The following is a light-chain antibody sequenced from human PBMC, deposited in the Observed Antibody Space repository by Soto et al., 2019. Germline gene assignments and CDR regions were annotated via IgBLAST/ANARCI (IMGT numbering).Light chain of an antibody. CDR3: QQYYNTPWT. Sequence: DTVMSQSPASLAVSLGGRATINCKSSQRLLYRSNNKNYLAWYQHKAGQPPKLLIYWASTRDSGVPDRFSGSGSVTDFTLTINNVQAEDVAVYYCQQYYNTPWTFGQGTKVEI. V-gene: IGKV4-1*01. CDR2: WAS. J-gene: IGKJ1*01. CDR1: QRLLYRSNNKNY.